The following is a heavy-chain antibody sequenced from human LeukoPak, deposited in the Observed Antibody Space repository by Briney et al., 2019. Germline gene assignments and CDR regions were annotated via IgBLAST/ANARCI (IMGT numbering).Heavy chain of an antibody. CDR3: ARGPGYSSSWDDAFDI. J-gene: IGHJ3*02. CDR2: ISSSSSYI. V-gene: IGHV3-21*01. CDR1: GLTFSSYS. Sequence: PGGSLRLSCAASGLTFSSYSMNWVRQAPGKGLEWVSSISSSSSYIYYADSVKGRFTISRDNAKNSLYLQMNSLRAEDTAVYYCARGPGYSSSWDDAFDIWGQGTMVTVSS. D-gene: IGHD6-13*01.